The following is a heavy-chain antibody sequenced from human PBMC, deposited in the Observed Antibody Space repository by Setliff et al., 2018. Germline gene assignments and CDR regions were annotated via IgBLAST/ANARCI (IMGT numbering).Heavy chain of an antibody. Sequence: SETLSLTCTVDGGSFSDYYWGWIRQSPGKRPEWIAEINQSGNTNYNPSLNSRVSVSGDSPTNQFSLKVFSVTAADTAVYYCRFWSSYYKNDYWAQGTLVTVSS. CDR3: RFWSSYYKNDY. J-gene: IGHJ4*02. V-gene: IGHV4-34*01. CDR2: INQSGNT. D-gene: IGHD3-3*01. CDR1: GGSFSDYY.